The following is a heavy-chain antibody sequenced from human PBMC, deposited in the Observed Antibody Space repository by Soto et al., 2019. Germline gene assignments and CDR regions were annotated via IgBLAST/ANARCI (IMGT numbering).Heavy chain of an antibody. CDR1: GLTFSSYA. CDR2: ISYDGSNK. V-gene: IGHV3-30-3*01. Sequence: GGSLRLSCAASGLTFSSYAMHWVRQAPGKGLEWVAVISYDGSNKYYADSVKGRFTISRDNSKNTLYLQMNSLRAEDTAVYYCASEKYEFLEWLPTFAYWGQGTLVTVSS. J-gene: IGHJ4*02. CDR3: ASEKYEFLEWLPTFAY. D-gene: IGHD3-3*01.